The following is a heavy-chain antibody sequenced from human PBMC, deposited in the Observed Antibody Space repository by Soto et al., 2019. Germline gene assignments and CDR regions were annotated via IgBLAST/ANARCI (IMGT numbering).Heavy chain of an antibody. Sequence: GGSLRLSCAASGFTFGNYARSWVRQAPGKGLEWVSVISTSGGTTLYADTVKGRFTISRDNPKNTLYLQMNSLRADDTAVYYCARDLGSWYGRFDPWGQGTLVTVSS. CDR2: ISTSGGTT. J-gene: IGHJ5*02. V-gene: IGHV3-23*01. CDR1: GFTFGNYA. D-gene: IGHD6-13*01. CDR3: ARDLGSWYGRFDP.